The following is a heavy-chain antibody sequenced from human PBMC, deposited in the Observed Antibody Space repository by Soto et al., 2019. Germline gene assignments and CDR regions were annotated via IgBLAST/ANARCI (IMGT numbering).Heavy chain of an antibody. CDR3: ARDRVGAAAGMEDY. CDR2: TNPNSGGT. D-gene: IGHD6-13*01. J-gene: IGHJ4*02. V-gene: IGHV1-2*02. CDR1: GYTFTGYY. Sequence: ASVKVSCKASGYTFTGYYMHWVRQAPGQGLEWMGWTNPNSGGTNYAQKFQGRVTMTRDTSISTAYMELSRLRSDDTAVYYCARDRVGAAAGMEDYWGQGTLVTVSS.